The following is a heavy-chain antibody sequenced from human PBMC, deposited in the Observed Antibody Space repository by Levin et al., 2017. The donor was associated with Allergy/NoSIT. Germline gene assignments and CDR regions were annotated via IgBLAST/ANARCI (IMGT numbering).Heavy chain of an antibody. Sequence: PSQTLSLTCAISGDSVSSNGAAWNWIRQSPSRGLEWLGRTYYRSKWYNDYAVSVKSRIIIDPDTSKNQFSLQLNSVTPEDTAVYYCAKSPCSGGNCYCVDVWGKGTTVTVSS. J-gene: IGHJ6*03. D-gene: IGHD2-15*01. CDR2: TYYRSKWYN. CDR1: GDSVSSNGAA. V-gene: IGHV6-1*01. CDR3: AKSPCSGGNCYCVDV.